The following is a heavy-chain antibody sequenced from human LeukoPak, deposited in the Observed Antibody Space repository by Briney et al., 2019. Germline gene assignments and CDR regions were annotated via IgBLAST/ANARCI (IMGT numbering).Heavy chain of an antibody. CDR1: GGSISSYY. J-gene: IGHJ5*02. CDR3: AREGSSSSYNWFDP. CDR2: IYTSGST. V-gene: IGHV4-4*09. Sequence: SETLSLTCTVPGGSISSYYWSWIRQPPGKGLEWIGYIYTSGSTNYNPSLKSRVTISVDTSKNQFSLKLSSVTAADTAVYYCAREGSSSSYNWFDPWGQGTLVTVSS. D-gene: IGHD6-13*01.